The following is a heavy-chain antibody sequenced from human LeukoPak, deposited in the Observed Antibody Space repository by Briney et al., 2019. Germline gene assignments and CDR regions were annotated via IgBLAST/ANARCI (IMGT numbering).Heavy chain of an antibody. CDR3: AKGGGFNYYDSSGYIDY. Sequence: GGSLRLSCAASGFTFSSYGMHWVRQAPGKGLEWVAFIRYDGSNKYYADSVKGRFTISRDNSKNTLYLQMNSLRAEDTAVYYCAKGGGFNYYDSSGYIDYWGQGTLVTVSS. CDR1: GFTFSSYG. CDR2: IRYDGSNK. J-gene: IGHJ4*02. V-gene: IGHV3-30*02. D-gene: IGHD3-22*01.